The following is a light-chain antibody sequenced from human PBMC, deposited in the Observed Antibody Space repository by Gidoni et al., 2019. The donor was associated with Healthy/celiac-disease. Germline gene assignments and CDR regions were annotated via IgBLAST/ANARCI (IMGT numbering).Light chain of an antibody. J-gene: IGKJ1*01. V-gene: IGKV4-1*01. CDR3: QQYYSTPWT. CDR1: QSVLYSSNNKNY. CDR2: WSS. Sequence: DIVMTQSPDSLAVYLGERATINCKYSQSVLYSSNNKNYLAWYQQKPGQPPKLLIYWSSTRESGVPDRFSGSGSGTDFTLTISSLQAEDVAVYYCQQYYSTPWTFGQGTKVEIK.